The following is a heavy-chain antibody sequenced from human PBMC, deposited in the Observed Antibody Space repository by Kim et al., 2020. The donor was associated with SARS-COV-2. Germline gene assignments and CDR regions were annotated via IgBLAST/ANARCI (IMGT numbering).Heavy chain of an antibody. CDR3: AKESYSNYFDY. J-gene: IGHJ4*02. Sequence: GGSLTLSCAASGFTFDDYAMHWVRQAPGKGLEWVSGISWNSGSIGYADSVKGRFTISRDNAKNSLYLQMNSLRAEDTALYYCAKESYSNYFDYWGQGTLVTVSS. V-gene: IGHV3-9*01. CDR2: ISWNSGSI. CDR1: GFTFDDYA. D-gene: IGHD4-4*01.